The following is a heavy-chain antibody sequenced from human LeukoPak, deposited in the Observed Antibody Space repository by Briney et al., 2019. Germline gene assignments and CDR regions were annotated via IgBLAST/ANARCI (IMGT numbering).Heavy chain of an antibody. Sequence: GGSLRLSCAASGFTFSSYAMSWVRQAPGKGLEWVSGISPNGVITYYAYSVNGLFTISRDNSKGTVYLQMNSLRPEDTAVYYCAKDDAWLQYGNWGRGTLVTVSS. CDR2: ISPNGVIT. D-gene: IGHD5-24*01. CDR1: GFTFSSYA. CDR3: AKDDAWLQYGN. V-gene: IGHV3-23*01. J-gene: IGHJ4*02.